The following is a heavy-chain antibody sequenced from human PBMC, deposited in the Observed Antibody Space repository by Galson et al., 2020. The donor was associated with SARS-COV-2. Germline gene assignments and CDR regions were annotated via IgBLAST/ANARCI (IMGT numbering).Heavy chain of an antibody. CDR2: IYYSGST. CDR3: AGGIVATICDY. D-gene: IGHD5-12*01. CDR1: GGSISSYY. V-gene: IGHV4-59*08. J-gene: IGHJ4*02. Sequence: ASETLSLTCTVSGGSISSYYWSWIRQPPGKGLEWIGYIYYSGSTNYNPSLKSRVTISVDTSKNQFSLKLSSVTAADTAVYYCAGGIVATICDYWGQGTLVTVSS.